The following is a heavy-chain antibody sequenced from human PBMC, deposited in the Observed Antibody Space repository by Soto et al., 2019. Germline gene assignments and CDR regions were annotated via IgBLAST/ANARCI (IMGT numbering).Heavy chain of an antibody. Sequence: QVKLVQSGPEVKKPGASAKVSCKASGYTFTTFYMHLVRQAPGQGLAWMGTINPGGGSTTYAQKVQGRVTMRRATSTRPVSAELRSLGSEDTAMYYCARGIRSVGYDISNWFAYWGQGTLVTVST. J-gene: IGHJ4*02. CDR1: GYTFTTFY. D-gene: IGHD2-8*02. CDR3: ARGIRSVGYDISNWFAY. CDR2: INPGGGST. V-gene: IGHV1-46*01.